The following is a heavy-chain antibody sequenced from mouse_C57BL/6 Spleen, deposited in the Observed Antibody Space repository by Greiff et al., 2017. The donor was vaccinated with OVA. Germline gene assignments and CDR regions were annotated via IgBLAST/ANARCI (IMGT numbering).Heavy chain of an antibody. J-gene: IGHJ3*01. CDR2: ISDGGSYT. CDR3: ARDFKWFAY. V-gene: IGHV5-4*01. CDR1: GFTFSSYA. Sequence: EVMLVESGGGLVKPGGSLKLSCAASGFTFSSYAMSWVRQTPEKRLEWVATISDGGSYTYYPDNVKGRFTISRDNAKNNLYLQMSHLKSEDTAMYYCARDFKWFAYWGQGTLVTVSA.